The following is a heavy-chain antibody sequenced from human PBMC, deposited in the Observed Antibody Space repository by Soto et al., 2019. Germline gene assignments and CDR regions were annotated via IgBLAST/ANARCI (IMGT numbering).Heavy chain of an antibody. Sequence: QVQLVESGGGVVQPGRSLRLSCAASGFTFSSYAMHWVRQAPGKGLEWVAVISYDGSNKDYADSVKGRFTISRDNSKNTLYLQMNSLRAEDTAVYYCARTPLYYFDYWGQGTLVTVSS. CDR2: ISYDGSNK. V-gene: IGHV3-30-3*01. CDR3: ARTPLYYFDY. CDR1: GFTFSSYA. J-gene: IGHJ4*02.